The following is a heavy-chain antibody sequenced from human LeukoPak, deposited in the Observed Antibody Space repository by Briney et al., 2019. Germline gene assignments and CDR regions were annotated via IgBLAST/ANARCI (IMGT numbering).Heavy chain of an antibody. CDR1: GFTFSSYA. CDR2: ISGGGGGT. CDR3: AKDLGGKPYYYYGMDV. V-gene: IGHV3-23*01. J-gene: IGHJ6*02. Sequence: GGSLRLSCAASGFTFSSYAMTWVRQAPGKGLEWVSAISGGGGGTFYADSVKGRFTISRDNSKNTLYLQMNSLSAEDTAVYYCAKDLGGKPYYYYGMDVWGQGTTVTVSS.